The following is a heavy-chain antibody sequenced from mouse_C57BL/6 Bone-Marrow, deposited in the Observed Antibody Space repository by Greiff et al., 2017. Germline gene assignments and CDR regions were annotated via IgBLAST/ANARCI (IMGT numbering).Heavy chain of an antibody. CDR2: IYPGSGNT. V-gene: IGHV1-76*01. Sequence: VQLQQSGAELVRPGASVKLSCKASGYTFTDYSINWVKQRPGQGLEWIARIYPGSGNTYYNEKFKGKATLTAEKSSSTAYMQLSSLTSEDSAVDFCARGGLLRKAMDYWGQGTSVTVSS. CDR3: ARGGLLRKAMDY. J-gene: IGHJ4*01. CDR1: GYTFTDYS. D-gene: IGHD1-1*01.